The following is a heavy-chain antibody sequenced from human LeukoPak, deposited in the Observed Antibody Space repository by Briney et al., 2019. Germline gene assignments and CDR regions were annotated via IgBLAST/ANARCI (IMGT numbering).Heavy chain of an antibody. Sequence: PSETLSLTCAAYGGSFIGFHWNWIRQPPGKGLEWIGDINHSGSTNYNPSLTSRVTISVDPSKNQFSLNLSSVTAADTAVYYCARVHTNLVGTNSYFDYWGQGTLVTVSS. D-gene: IGHD1-26*01. CDR1: GGSFIGFH. V-gene: IGHV4-34*01. CDR3: ARVHTNLVGTNSYFDY. CDR2: INHSGST. J-gene: IGHJ4*02.